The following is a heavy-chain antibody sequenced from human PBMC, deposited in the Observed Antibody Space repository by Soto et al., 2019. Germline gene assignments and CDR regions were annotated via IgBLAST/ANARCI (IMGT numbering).Heavy chain of an antibody. J-gene: IGHJ4*02. D-gene: IGHD2-15*01. CDR1: GFTVSSNY. CDR2: IYSGGST. CDR3: ARTRLGYGSGGSCYS. Sequence: GGSLRLSCAASGFTVSSNYMSWVRQAPGKGLEWVSVIYSGGSTYYADSVKGRFTISRDNSKNTLYLQMNSLRAEDTAVYYCARTRLGYGSGGSCYSRGQGTLVPVSS. V-gene: IGHV3-66*01.